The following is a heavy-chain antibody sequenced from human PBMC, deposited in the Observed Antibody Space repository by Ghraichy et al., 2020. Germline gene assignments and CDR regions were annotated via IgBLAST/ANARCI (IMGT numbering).Heavy chain of an antibody. V-gene: IGHV1-8*03. CDR2: MSPSSGNT. CDR3: ARNLYGSGIFED. Sequence: ASVKVSCKASGYTFSTYDINWVRQATGQGLEWMGWMSPSSGNTGYAQKFQGRVTITRDTSINTAYMELSSLRSDDTAVYYCARNLYGSGIFEDWGQGTLVTVSS. CDR1: GYTFSTYD. J-gene: IGHJ4*02. D-gene: IGHD3-10*01.